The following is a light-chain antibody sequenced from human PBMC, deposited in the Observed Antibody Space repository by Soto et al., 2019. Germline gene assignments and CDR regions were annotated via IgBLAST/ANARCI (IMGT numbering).Light chain of an antibody. CDR1: QSVSSK. J-gene: IGKJ1*01. Sequence: ENVLTQSPGTLSLSPGEGATVSCRASQSVSSKLAWYQQKPGQAPRLLIYGASTRATGIPARFSGSGSGTDFTLTISRLEPEDFAVYYCQQYGSSGTFGQGTKVDI. CDR3: QQYGSSGT. V-gene: IGKV3-20*01. CDR2: GAS.